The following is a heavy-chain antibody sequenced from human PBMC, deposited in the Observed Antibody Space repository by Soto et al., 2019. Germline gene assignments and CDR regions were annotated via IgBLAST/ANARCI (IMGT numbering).Heavy chain of an antibody. CDR3: TTASQGPSGSYFDY. CDR2: IKSKTDGGTT. CDR1: GFTFSNAW. Sequence: GGSLRLSCAASGFTFSNAWMSWVRQAPGKGLEWVGRIKSKTDGGTTDYAAPVKGRFTISRDDSKNTLYLQMNSLKTEDTAVYYCTTASQGPSGSYFDYWGQGTLVTVSS. V-gene: IGHV3-15*01. D-gene: IGHD1-26*01. J-gene: IGHJ4*02.